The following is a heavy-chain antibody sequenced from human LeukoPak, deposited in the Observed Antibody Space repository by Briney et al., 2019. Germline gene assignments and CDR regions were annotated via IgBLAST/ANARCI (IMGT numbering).Heavy chain of an antibody. Sequence: GGSLRLSCAVSGFTLSAYWMHWVRQAPGKGLVWFSRMNHDGTGTSYADSVKGRFTISRDDAKNTLYLQMNSLRAEDTAVYYCGTVFNYWGQGILVTVSS. CDR1: GFTLSAYW. V-gene: IGHV3-74*01. J-gene: IGHJ4*02. CDR2: MNHDGTGT. CDR3: GTVFNY.